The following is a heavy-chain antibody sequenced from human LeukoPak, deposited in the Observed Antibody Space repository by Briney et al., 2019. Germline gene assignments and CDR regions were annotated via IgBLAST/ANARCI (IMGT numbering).Heavy chain of an antibody. CDR1: GGSISSSSYY. CDR2: IYYSGST. Sequence: SETLSLTCTVSGGSISSSSYYWGWIRQPPGKGLEWIGSIYYSGSTYYNPSLKSRVTISVDTSKNQFSLKLSSVTAADTAVYYCASYLIAAAGTRLYYMDVWGKGTTVTVS. CDR3: ASYLIAAAGTRLYYMDV. J-gene: IGHJ6*03. V-gene: IGHV4-39*01. D-gene: IGHD6-13*01.